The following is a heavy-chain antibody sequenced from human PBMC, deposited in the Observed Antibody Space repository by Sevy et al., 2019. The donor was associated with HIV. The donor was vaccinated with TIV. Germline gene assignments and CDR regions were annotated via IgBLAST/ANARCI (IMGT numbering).Heavy chain of an antibody. CDR3: ASLRVIASAPYYFDY. J-gene: IGHJ4*02. D-gene: IGHD2-21*01. CDR1: GLIFSDYY. V-gene: IGHV3-11*06. CDR2: ISSGNTYT. Sequence: GGSLRLSCAASGLIFSDYYMGWVRQAPGKGLEWVADISSGNTYTNYADSVKGRFTISRDNAKKSLYLQMNTLRAEDTAVYYCASLRVIASAPYYFDYWGQGALVTVSS.